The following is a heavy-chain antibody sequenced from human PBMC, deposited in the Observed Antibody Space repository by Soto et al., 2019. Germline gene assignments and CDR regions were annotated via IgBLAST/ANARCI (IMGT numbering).Heavy chain of an antibody. CDR3: ARDPDPESSGWPNWLDP. V-gene: IGHV1-69*01. D-gene: IGHD6-19*01. CDR2: IIPIFGTA. Sequence: GLEWMGGIIPIFGTANYAQKFQGRVTITADESTSTAYMELSSLRSEDTAVYYCARDPDPESSGWPNWLDPWGQGILV. J-gene: IGHJ5*02.